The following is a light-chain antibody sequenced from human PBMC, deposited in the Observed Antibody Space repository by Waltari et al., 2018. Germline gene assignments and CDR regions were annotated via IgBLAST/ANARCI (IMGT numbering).Light chain of an antibody. CDR1: SSNVGGFHD. CDR2: GNI. Sequence: QSVLTQPPSVSGAPGQRVTISCTGTSSNVGGFHDVHWYQQLPGTAPKLLIYGNIYRPSGVPDRFSGSKSGTSASLAISRLQAEDEADYYCQSYDSSLSAYVFGTGTTVTVL. V-gene: IGLV1-40*01. J-gene: IGLJ1*01. CDR3: QSYDSSLSAYV.